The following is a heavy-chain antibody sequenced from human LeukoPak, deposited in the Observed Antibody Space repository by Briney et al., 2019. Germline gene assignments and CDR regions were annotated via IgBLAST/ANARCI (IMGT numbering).Heavy chain of an antibody. J-gene: IGHJ4*02. V-gene: IGHV3-9*01. Sequence: GRSLRLSCAASGFTFDDYAMHWVRQVPGKGLEWVSGISWNSGSIGYADSVKGRFTISRDNAKNSLYRQMNSLRAEDTALYCCAKGSSSLDLDYWGQGTPVTVSS. CDR2: ISWNSGSI. D-gene: IGHD3-16*02. CDR3: AKGSSSLDLDY. CDR1: GFTFDDYA.